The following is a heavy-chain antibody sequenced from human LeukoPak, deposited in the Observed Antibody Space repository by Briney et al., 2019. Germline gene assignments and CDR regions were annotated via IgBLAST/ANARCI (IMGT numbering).Heavy chain of an antibody. V-gene: IGHV1-46*03. CDR3: ARDTGWDFISSVDY. Sequence: ASVKVSCKISGYTFPSYYIHWVRQAPGQGLEWMARINPSAGNTNYAPKFQGRVTLTRDTSTATVYMELSSLNSKDTAVYYCARDTGWDFISSVDYWGQGTLVTVSS. CDR2: INPSAGNT. D-gene: IGHD3-22*01. J-gene: IGHJ4*02. CDR1: GYTFPSYY.